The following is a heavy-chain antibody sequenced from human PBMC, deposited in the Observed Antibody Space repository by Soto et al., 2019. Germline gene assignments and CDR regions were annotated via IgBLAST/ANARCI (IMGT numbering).Heavy chain of an antibody. CDR3: ARDGGGFGRYYDFWSGYYNYYGMDV. Sequence: SVKDSCKASGYTFTGYYMHWVRQAPVQGLEWMGWINPNSGGTNYAQKFQGRVTMTRDTPISTAYMELSRLRSDDTAVYYCARDGGGFGRYYDFWSGYYNYYGMDVWGQGTTVTVSS. CDR1: GYTFTGYY. CDR2: INPNSGGT. D-gene: IGHD3-3*01. V-gene: IGHV1-2*02. J-gene: IGHJ6*02.